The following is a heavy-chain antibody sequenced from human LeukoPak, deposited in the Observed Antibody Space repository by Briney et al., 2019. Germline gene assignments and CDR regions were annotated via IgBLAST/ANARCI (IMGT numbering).Heavy chain of an antibody. V-gene: IGHV3-74*01. CDR2: ISGDGSVT. D-gene: IGHD6-6*01. CDR3: ARYSSSSGGAAYYLDY. Sequence: GGSLRLSCTASGFTLRNYWVHWVRQVPGKRLVWVSRISGDGSVTNYADSVQGRFTISRDNAKNILYLQINSLRSEDTAVYYCARYSSSSGGAAYYLDYWGHGTLVTVSS. CDR1: GFTLRNYW. J-gene: IGHJ4*01.